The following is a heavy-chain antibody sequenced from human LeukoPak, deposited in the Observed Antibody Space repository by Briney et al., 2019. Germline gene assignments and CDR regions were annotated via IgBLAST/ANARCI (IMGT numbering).Heavy chain of an antibody. J-gene: IGHJ3*02. CDR1: EFTFSSYS. CDR2: ISSSSEFI. D-gene: IGHD5-18*01. CDR3: ARARSSYGYGDAFDI. Sequence: GGSLRLSCAASEFTFSSYSMNWVRQAPGKGLEWVSSISSSSEFIYYADSVKGRFTISRDNSKNTLYLQMNSLRAEDTAVYYCARARSSYGYGDAFDIWGQGTMVTVSS. V-gene: IGHV3-21*01.